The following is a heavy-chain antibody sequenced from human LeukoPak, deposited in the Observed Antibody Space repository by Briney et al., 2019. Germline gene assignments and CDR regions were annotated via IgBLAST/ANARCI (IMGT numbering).Heavy chain of an antibody. Sequence: ASVKVSCKASGYTFTGYYMHWVRQAPGQGREWMGWINPNSGGTNYAQKFQGRGTMTRDTSISAAYMELSRLRSDDTAVYYCARELEMATMDYWGQGTLVTVSS. CDR2: INPNSGGT. D-gene: IGHD5-24*01. J-gene: IGHJ4*02. V-gene: IGHV1-2*02. CDR3: ARELEMATMDY. CDR1: GYTFTGYY.